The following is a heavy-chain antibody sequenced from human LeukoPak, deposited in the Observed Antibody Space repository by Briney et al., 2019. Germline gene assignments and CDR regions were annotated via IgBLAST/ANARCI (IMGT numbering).Heavy chain of an antibody. CDR1: GGSISSGGYY. CDR2: IYYSGST. Sequence: PSETLSLTCTVSGGSISSGGYYWSWIRQHPGKGLEWIGYIYYSGSTYYNPSLKSRVTISVDTSKNQFSLKLSSVTAADTAVYYCARVPGVDLADYYFDYWGQGTLVTVYS. CDR3: ARVPGVDLADYYFDY. D-gene: IGHD2-2*01. V-gene: IGHV4-31*03. J-gene: IGHJ4*02.